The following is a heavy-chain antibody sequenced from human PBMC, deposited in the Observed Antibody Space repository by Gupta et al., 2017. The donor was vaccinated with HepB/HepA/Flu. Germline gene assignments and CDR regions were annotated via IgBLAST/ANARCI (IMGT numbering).Heavy chain of an antibody. Sequence: EVQLVESGGGLVQPGRSLRLSCAASGFTFDDYAMHWVRQAPGKGLEWGSGISWNSGSIGYADSVKGRFTISRDNAKNSLYLQMNSLRAEDTALYYCAKGRLRFLEWLPGDGMDVWGQGTTVTVSS. CDR1: GFTFDDYA. V-gene: IGHV3-9*01. J-gene: IGHJ6*02. CDR2: ISWNSGSI. D-gene: IGHD3-3*01. CDR3: AKGRLRFLEWLPGDGMDV.